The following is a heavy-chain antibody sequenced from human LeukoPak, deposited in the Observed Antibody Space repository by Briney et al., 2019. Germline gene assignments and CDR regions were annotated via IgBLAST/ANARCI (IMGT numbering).Heavy chain of an antibody. CDR2: ICYSGGT. J-gene: IGHJ2*01. CDR1: GCPISTSTYY. V-gene: IGHV4-39*01. CDR3: ARRVYSGSYNWYFDL. D-gene: IGHD1-26*01. Sequence: SETLSLTCTGSGCPISTSTYYWGWLRQPPGKRRARIRSICYSGGTYTNPSLKSGATTSVDTTKTQFSLKLSSVTAPATAVYYSARRVYSGSYNWYFDLWGRGTLVTVSS.